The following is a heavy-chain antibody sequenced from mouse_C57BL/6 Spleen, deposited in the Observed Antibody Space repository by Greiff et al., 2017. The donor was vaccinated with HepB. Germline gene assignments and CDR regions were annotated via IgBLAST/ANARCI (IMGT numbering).Heavy chain of an antibody. V-gene: IGHV1-42*01. J-gene: IGHJ2*01. D-gene: IGHD4-1*01. Sequence: VQLQQSGPELVKPGASVKISCKASGYSFTGYYMNWVKQSPEKSLEWIGEINPSTGGTTYNQKFKAKATLTVDKSSSTAYMQLKSLTSEDSAVYYCARDLGRREDYFDYWGQGTTLTVSS. CDR2: INPSTGGT. CDR3: ARDLGRREDYFDY. CDR1: GYSFTGYY.